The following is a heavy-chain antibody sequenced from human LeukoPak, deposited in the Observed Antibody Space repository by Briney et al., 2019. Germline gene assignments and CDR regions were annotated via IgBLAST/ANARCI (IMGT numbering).Heavy chain of an antibody. CDR1: GYTFTGYY. V-gene: IGHV1-2*02. J-gene: IGHJ3*02. D-gene: IGHD2-21*01. Sequence: ASVKVSCKASGYTFTGYYMHWVRQAPGQGLEWMGWINPNSGGTNYAQKFQGRVTMTRDTSISTAYMELSRLRSDGTAVYYCARDREMWSKDAFDIWGQGTMVTVSS. CDR2: INPNSGGT. CDR3: ARDREMWSKDAFDI.